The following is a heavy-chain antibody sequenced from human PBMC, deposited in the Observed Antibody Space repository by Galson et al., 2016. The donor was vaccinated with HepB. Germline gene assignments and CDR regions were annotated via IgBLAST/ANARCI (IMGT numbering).Heavy chain of an antibody. CDR2: IWYDGTNK. J-gene: IGHJ2*01. V-gene: IGHV3-33*01. CDR1: GFNFNIFA. D-gene: IGHD3-16*01. CDR3: ARDRRSDVRGNQWHFDL. Sequence: SLRLSCAASGFNFNIFAMHCVRQAPGKGLEWLAVIWYDGTNKYYADSVKGRFTISRDNSKNTVYLQMSYLRTEDTALHYCARDRRSDVRGNQWHFDLWGRGTLVTVSS.